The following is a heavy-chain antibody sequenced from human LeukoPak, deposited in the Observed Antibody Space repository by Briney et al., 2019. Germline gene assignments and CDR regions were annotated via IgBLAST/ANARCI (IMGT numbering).Heavy chain of an antibody. CDR2: INHSGST. CDR1: GGPFSGYY. V-gene: IGHV4-34*01. D-gene: IGHD6-19*01. Sequence: PSETLSLTCAVYGGPFSGYYWSWIRQSPGKGLEWIGEINHSGSTNYNPSLKSRVTISVDTSKNQFSLKLSSVTAADTAVYYCARTRGAVAGTKGYNWFDPWGQGTLVTVSS. CDR3: ARTRGAVAGTKGYNWFDP. J-gene: IGHJ5*02.